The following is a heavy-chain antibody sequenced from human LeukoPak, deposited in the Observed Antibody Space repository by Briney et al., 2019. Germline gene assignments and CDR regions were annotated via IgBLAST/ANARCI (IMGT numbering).Heavy chain of an antibody. J-gene: IGHJ4*02. V-gene: IGHV4-34*01. CDR1: GGSFSGYY. CDR3: ARRGPRSVDY. CDR2: INHSGST. D-gene: IGHD3-10*01. Sequence: PSETLSLTCAVYGGSFSGYYWSWIRQPPGKGLEWTGEINHSGSTNYNPSLKSRVTISVDTSKNQFSLKLSSVTAADTAVYYCARRGPRSVDYWGQGTLVTVSS.